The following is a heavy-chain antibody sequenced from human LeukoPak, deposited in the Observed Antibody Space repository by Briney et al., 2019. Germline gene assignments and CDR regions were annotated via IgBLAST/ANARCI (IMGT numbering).Heavy chain of an antibody. CDR3: AKDAIIVAPIREIDF. CDR1: GFTFSKYG. CDR2: ISYDGNDK. D-gene: IGHD5-12*01. J-gene: IGHJ4*02. Sequence: GGSLRLSCAASGFTFSKYGMYWVRQAPGKGLEWVTFISYDGNDKYYGDSVKGRFTISRDNSKNTLYLQMNSLRPEDTAVYYCAKDAIIVAPIREIDFWGQGTLVTVSS. V-gene: IGHV3-30*18.